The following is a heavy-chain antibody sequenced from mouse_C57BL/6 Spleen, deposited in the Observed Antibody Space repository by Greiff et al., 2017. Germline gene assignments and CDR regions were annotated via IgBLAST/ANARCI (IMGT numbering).Heavy chain of an antibody. CDR3: AKWDYSNYEDFDY. Sequence: QVQLKEPGAELVKPGASVKMSCKASGYTFTSYWITWVKQRPGQGLEWIGDIYPGSGSTNYNEKFKSKATLTVDTSSSTAYMQLSSLTSEDSAVYYCAKWDYSNYEDFDYWGQGTTLTVSS. CDR1: GYTFTSYW. J-gene: IGHJ2*01. V-gene: IGHV1-55*01. CDR2: IYPGSGST. D-gene: IGHD2-5*01.